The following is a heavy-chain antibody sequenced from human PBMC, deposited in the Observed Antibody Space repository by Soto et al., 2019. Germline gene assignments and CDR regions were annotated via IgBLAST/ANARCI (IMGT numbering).Heavy chain of an antibody. CDR2: ISRSAGNT. Sequence: EVQLVESGGGLVKPGGSLRFPCAASGSTLSSYSMTWVRQPPGKGLEWVSSISRSAGNTYYADSVKGRFTISRDNAKNSMYLQMNSLRAEDTAVYYCARDQVPGLDAFDIWGQGTMVTVSS. J-gene: IGHJ3*02. CDR3: ARDQVPGLDAFDI. V-gene: IGHV3-21*01. CDR1: GSTLSSYS.